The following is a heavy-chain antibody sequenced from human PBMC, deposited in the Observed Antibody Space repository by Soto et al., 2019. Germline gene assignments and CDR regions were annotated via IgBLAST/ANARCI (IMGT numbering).Heavy chain of an antibody. Sequence: QVQLQESGPGLVKPSETLSLTCTVSGGSISSYYWSWIRQPPGKGLEWIGYIYYSGSTKYNPSLKSRATISVDTSQTRVSLRLSSVTAADTAVYYCARVWGGAFDFWGQGTMVTVSS. V-gene: IGHV4-59*01. CDR3: ARVWGGAFDF. CDR1: GGSISSYY. J-gene: IGHJ3*01. D-gene: IGHD3-10*01. CDR2: IYYSGST.